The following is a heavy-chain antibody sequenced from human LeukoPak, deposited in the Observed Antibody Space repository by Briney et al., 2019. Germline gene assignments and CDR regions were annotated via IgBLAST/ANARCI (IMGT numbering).Heavy chain of an antibody. D-gene: IGHD1-26*01. J-gene: IGHJ4*02. CDR1: GFTFSSNW. CDR3: VRDLGGRSGH. V-gene: IGHV3-74*01. Sequence: GGSLRLSCAASGFTFSSNWMHWVRQAPGKGLVWVSRINEGGSTTNYADSVKGRSPIFRDNAKNTLYLQMNSLRAEDTAVYYCVRDLGGRSGHWGQGTLVTVSS. CDR2: INEGGSTT.